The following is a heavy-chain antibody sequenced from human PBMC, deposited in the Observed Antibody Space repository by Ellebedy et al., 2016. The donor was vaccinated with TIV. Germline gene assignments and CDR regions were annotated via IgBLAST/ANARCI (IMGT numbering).Heavy chain of an antibody. V-gene: IGHV4-59*08. D-gene: IGHD3-10*01. CDR3: AFPRSGRVFDY. J-gene: IGHJ4*02. Sequence: MPSETLSLTCTVSGGSISSYYWSWIRQPPGKGLEWIGYIYYIGSTNYNPSLKSRVTISVDTSKNQFPLKLSSVTAADTAVYYCAFPRSGRVFDYWGQGTLVTVSS. CDR1: GGSISSYY. CDR2: IYYIGST.